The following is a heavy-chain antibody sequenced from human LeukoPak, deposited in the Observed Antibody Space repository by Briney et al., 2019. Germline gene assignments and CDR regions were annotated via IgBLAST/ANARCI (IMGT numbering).Heavy chain of an antibody. V-gene: IGHV3-72*01. D-gene: IGHD4-17*01. CDR1: GFTLSDYF. CDR3: AKDGPFSPVTTSC. Sequence: GGSLRLSCAASGFTLSDYFMDWVRQAPGKGLEWVGRTSAKANSYTTEYAASVKGRFTISRDNAKNSLYLQMNSLRAEDTAVYYCAKDGPFSPVTTSCWGQGTLVTVSS. CDR2: TSAKANSYTT. J-gene: IGHJ4*02.